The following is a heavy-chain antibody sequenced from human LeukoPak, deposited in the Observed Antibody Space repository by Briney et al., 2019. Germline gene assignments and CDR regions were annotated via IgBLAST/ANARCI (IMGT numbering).Heavy chain of an antibody. Sequence: GGSLRLSCAASGITVSTNYMSWVRQAPGKGLEWVSIIYSGGATFYADSVKGRFTISRANSKNTLYLQMNSLRAEDTAVYYCATGGITGTTLFFDYWGQGTLVTVSS. CDR2: IYSGGAT. CDR3: ATGGITGTTLFFDY. J-gene: IGHJ4*02. V-gene: IGHV3-53*01. D-gene: IGHD1-7*01. CDR1: GITVSTNY.